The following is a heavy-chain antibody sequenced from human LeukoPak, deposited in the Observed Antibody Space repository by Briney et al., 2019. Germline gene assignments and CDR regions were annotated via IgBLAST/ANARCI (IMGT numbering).Heavy chain of an antibody. D-gene: IGHD2-2*03. J-gene: IGHJ4*02. CDR3: ARLHFGYCSSTSCGY. CDR1: GGSFSGYY. CDR2: INHSGST. Sequence: SETLSLTCAVYGGSFSGYYWSWIRQPPGKGLEWIGEINHSGSTNYNPSLKSRVTISVDTSKNQFSLKLSSVTAADTAVYYCARLHFGYCSSTSCGYWGQVTLVTVSS. V-gene: IGHV4-34*01.